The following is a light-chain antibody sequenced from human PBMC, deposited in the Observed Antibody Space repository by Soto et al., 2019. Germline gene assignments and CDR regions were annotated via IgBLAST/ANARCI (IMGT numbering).Light chain of an antibody. V-gene: IGLV6-57*04. CDR2: EDN. Sequence: FMLTQPHSVSESPGKTVTISCTRSSGSIASNYVQWYQQRPGSAPTTVIYEDNQRPSGVPDRFPGSIDSSSNSASLTISGLKTEDEADYYCQSYDSTTLYVFGTGTKVTVL. CDR1: SGSIASNY. J-gene: IGLJ1*01. CDR3: QSYDSTTLYV.